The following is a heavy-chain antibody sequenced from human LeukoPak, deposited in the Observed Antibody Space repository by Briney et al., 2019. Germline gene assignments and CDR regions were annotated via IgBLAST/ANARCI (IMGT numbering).Heavy chain of an antibody. V-gene: IGHV1-69*05. D-gene: IGHD2-2*02. CDR1: GGTFSSYA. CDR2: ITPIFSTA. J-gene: IGHJ4*02. Sequence: SVKVSCKASGGTFSSYAISWVRQAPGQGLEWMGGITPIFSTANYAQKFQGRVTITTDESTSTAYMELSSLRSEDTAVYYCARLRCSSTSCYTGAPFDYWGQGTLVTVSS. CDR3: ARLRCSSTSCYTGAPFDY.